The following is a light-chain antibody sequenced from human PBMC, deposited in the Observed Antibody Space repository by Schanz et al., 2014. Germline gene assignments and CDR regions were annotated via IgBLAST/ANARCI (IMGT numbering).Light chain of an antibody. J-gene: IGLJ2*01. CDR2: DNN. V-gene: IGLV1-40*01. CDR3: CSYAGSYTLL. CDR1: SSNIGAGYV. Sequence: QSVLTQPPSVSGAPGQRVTISCTGTSSNIGAGYVVHWYQHLPGTAPKLLIYDNNNRPSGVPDRFSGSKSGTSASLAITGLQAEDEADYYCCSYAGSYTLLFGGGTKLTVL.